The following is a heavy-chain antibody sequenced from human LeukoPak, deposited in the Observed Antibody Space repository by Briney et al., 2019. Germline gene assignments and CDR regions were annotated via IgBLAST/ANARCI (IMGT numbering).Heavy chain of an antibody. Sequence: GASVKISCKASGYTFTGYYMHWVRQAPGQGLEWMGRIDPYNGGTNYAQRFQGRVTMTRDTSISTAYMELSRLRSDDTAVYYCATLHMDTSMARRWGQGTLVTVSS. CDR1: GYTFTGYY. CDR2: IDPYNGGT. D-gene: IGHD5-18*01. V-gene: IGHV1-2*06. J-gene: IGHJ4*02. CDR3: ATLHMDTSMARR.